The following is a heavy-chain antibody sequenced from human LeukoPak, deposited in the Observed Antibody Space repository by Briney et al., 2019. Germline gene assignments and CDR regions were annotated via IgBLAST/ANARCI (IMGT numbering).Heavy chain of an antibody. V-gene: IGHV4-34*01. CDR3: ARIEYNNSPGVAWFDP. D-gene: IGHD6-6*01. CDR1: GGSFSAYS. CDR2: INHSGST. J-gene: IGHJ5*02. Sequence: SETLSLTCAVYGGSFSAYSWSWLRQPPEKGLEWIGEINHSGSTNYNPSLKSRVTISVDTSKNQFSLMLTSVTAADTAVYYCARIEYNNSPGVAWFDPWGQGTLVTVSS.